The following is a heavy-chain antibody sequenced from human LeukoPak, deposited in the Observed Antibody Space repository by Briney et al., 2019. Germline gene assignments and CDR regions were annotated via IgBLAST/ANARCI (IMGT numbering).Heavy chain of an antibody. CDR2: VYPGDSDT. CDR1: GYSFTSHW. CDR3: ARHDSNSWYGD. Sequence: GESLKISCKGSGYSFTSHWIGWVRQLPGKGLEWMGIVYPGDSDTRYSPSFQGQVTISADKSISTAYLQWSSLKASDTAMYYCARHDSNSWYGDWGQGTLVTVSS. V-gene: IGHV5-51*01. J-gene: IGHJ4*02. D-gene: IGHD6-13*01.